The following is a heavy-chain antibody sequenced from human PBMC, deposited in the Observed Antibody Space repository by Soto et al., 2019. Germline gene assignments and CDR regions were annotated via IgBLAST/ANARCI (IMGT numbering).Heavy chain of an antibody. J-gene: IGHJ3*01. CDR3: ATNYGDYGSDAFDV. Sequence: SETLSLTCAVYGGSFSGYYWSWIRQPPGKGLEWIGEINHSGSTNYNPSLKSRVTISVDTSKNQFSLKLSSVTAADTAVYYCATNYGDYGSDAFDVWGQGTMVTVSS. D-gene: IGHD4-17*01. V-gene: IGHV4-34*01. CDR2: INHSGST. CDR1: GGSFSGYY.